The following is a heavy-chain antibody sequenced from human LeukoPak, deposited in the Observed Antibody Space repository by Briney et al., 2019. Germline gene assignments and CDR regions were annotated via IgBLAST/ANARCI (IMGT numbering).Heavy chain of an antibody. Sequence: ASVKVSCKASGGTFSSYAISWVRQAPGQRLEWMGGIIPIFGTANYAQKFQGRVTITTDESTSTAYMELSSLRSEDTAVYYCARAAGPRDYYYYYMDVWGKGTTVTVSS. CDR3: ARAAGPRDYYYYYMDV. J-gene: IGHJ6*03. CDR2: IIPIFGTA. CDR1: GGTFSSYA. V-gene: IGHV1-69*05.